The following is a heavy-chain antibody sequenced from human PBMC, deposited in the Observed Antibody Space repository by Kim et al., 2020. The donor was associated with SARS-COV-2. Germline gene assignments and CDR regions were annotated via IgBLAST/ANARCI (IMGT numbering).Heavy chain of an antibody. CDR3: AREFAIVVVYYYGMDV. Sequence: GGSLRLSCAASGFTFSSYAMHWVRQAPGKGLEWVAVISYDGSNKYYADSVKGRFTISRDNSKNTLYLQMNSLRAEDTAVYYCAREFAIVVVYYYGMDVWGQGTTVTVSS. V-gene: IGHV3-30*04. CDR1: GFTFSSYA. J-gene: IGHJ6*02. CDR2: ISYDGSNK. D-gene: IGHD3-22*01.